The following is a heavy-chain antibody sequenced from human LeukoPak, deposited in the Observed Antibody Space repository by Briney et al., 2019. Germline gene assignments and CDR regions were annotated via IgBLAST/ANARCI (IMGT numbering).Heavy chain of an antibody. CDR2: IYTSGST. D-gene: IGHD4-17*01. Sequence: SETLSLTCTVSGGSVSSGSYYWSWIRQPAGKGLEWIGRIYTSGSTNYNPSLKSRVTISVDTSKNQFSLKLSSVTAADTAVYYCARENGDYDYWGQGTLVTVSS. CDR1: GGSVSSGSYY. CDR3: ARENGDYDY. J-gene: IGHJ4*02. V-gene: IGHV4-61*02.